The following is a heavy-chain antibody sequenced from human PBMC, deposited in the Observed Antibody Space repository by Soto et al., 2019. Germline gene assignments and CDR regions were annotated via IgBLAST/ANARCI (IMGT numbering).Heavy chain of an antibody. CDR1: GYTFTSYD. CDR2: MNPNSGNT. V-gene: IGHV1-8*01. J-gene: IGHJ6*03. CDR3: ARGYCSGGSCYGKVRYYYYYMDV. Sequence: QVPLVQSGAEVKKPGASVKVSCKASGYTFTSYDINWVRQATGQGLEWMGWMNPNSGNTGYAQKFQGRVTMTRNTSISTAYMELSSLRSEDTAVYYCARGYCSGGSCYGKVRYYYYYMDVWGKGTTVTVSS. D-gene: IGHD2-15*01.